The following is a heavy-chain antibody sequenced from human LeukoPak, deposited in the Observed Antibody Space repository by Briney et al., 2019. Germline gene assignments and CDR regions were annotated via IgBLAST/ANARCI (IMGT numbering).Heavy chain of an antibody. CDR2: IYYSGST. V-gene: IGHV4-39*01. D-gene: IGHD3-22*01. CDR1: GGSISSGGYY. Sequence: PSETLSLTCTVSGGSISSGGYYWSWIRQHPGKGLEWIGYIYYSGSTYYNPSLKSRVTISVDTSKNQFPLKLSSVTAADTAVYYCARRDSSGAIDYWGQGTLVTVSS. CDR3: ARRDSSGAIDY. J-gene: IGHJ4*02.